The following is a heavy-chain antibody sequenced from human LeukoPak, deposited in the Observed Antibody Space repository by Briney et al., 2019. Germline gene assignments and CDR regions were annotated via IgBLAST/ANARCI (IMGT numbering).Heavy chain of an antibody. CDR3: AVKPGNIAAAGTSGAFDI. J-gene: IGHJ3*02. V-gene: IGHV1-69*06. D-gene: IGHD6-13*01. CDR1: GYTFTSYG. Sequence: ASVKVSCKASGYTFTSYGISWVRQAPGQGLEWMGGIIPIFGTANYAQKFQGRVTITADKSTSTAYMELSSLRSEDTAVYYCAVKPGNIAAAGTSGAFDIWGQGTMVTVSS. CDR2: IIPIFGTA.